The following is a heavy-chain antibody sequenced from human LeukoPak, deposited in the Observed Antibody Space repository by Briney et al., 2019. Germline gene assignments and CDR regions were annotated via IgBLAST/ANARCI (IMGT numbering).Heavy chain of an antibody. V-gene: IGHV1-18*01. J-gene: IGHJ6*02. CDR2: ISAYNGNT. CDR3: AKTGTTRRYYYGMDV. D-gene: IGHD1-7*01. CDR1: GYTFTSYG. Sequence: APVKVCCKASGYTFTSYGISWVRQAPGQRLEWMGWISAYNGNTNYAQKLQGRVTMTTDTSTSTAYMELRSLRSDDTAVYYCAKTGTTRRYYYGMDVWGQGTTVTVSS.